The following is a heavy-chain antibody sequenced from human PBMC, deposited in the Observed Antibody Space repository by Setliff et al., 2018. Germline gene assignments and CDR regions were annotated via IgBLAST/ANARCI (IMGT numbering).Heavy chain of an antibody. Sequence: GASVKVSCKASGYTFTNYDINWVRQATGQGLEWMGWMYPNNGNTGYSQKFQGRVTMTRNTSTSTAYMEVSSLRSEDTAVYYCARGLSDYYYESGSFPILGYWGQGTLVTVSS. V-gene: IGHV1-8*01. CDR3: ARGLSDYYYESGSFPILGY. CDR2: MYPNNGNT. J-gene: IGHJ4*02. D-gene: IGHD3-10*01. CDR1: GYTFTNYD.